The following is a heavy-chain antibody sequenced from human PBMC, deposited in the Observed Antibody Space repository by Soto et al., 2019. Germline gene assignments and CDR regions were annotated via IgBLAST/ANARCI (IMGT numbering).Heavy chain of an antibody. D-gene: IGHD6-13*01. Sequence: EVQLVESGGGLVQPGRSLRLSCAASGFTFDDYAMHWVRQAPGKGLEWVSGISWNSGSIGYADSVKGRFTISRDNAKNSLYLQMNSLRAEDTALYYCAKDPSYSSSSSPDYWGQGTLVTVSS. CDR3: AKDPSYSSSSSPDY. V-gene: IGHV3-9*01. CDR2: ISWNSGSI. J-gene: IGHJ4*02. CDR1: GFTFDDYA.